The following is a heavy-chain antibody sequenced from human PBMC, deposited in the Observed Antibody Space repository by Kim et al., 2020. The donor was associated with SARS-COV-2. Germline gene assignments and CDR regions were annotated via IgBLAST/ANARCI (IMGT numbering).Heavy chain of an antibody. CDR1: GYSFTSYW. CDR2: IYPGDSDT. CDR3: ARLDFLAATGGLPFDY. V-gene: IGHV5-51*01. D-gene: IGHD3-3*01. J-gene: IGHJ4*02. Sequence: GESLKISCKGSGYSFTSYWIGWVRQMPGKGLEWMGIIYPGDSDTRYSPSFQGQVTISADKSISTAYLQWSSLKASDTAMYYCARLDFLAATGGLPFDYWGQGTLVTVSS.